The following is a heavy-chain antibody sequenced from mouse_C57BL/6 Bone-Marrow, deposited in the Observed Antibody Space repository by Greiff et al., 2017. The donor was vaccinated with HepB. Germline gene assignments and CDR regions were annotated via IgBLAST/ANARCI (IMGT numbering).Heavy chain of an antibody. CDR1: GYTFTSYW. CDR3: AIYCYYAMDY. D-gene: IGHD1-1*01. V-gene: IGHV1-59*01. J-gene: IGHJ4*01. CDR2: IDPSDSYT. Sequence: QVQLKQPGAELVRPGTSVKLSCKASGYTFTSYWMHWVKQRPGQGLEWIGVIDPSDSYTNYNQKFKGKATLTVDTSSSTAYMQLSSLTSEDSAVYYCAIYCYYAMDYWGQGTSVTVSS.